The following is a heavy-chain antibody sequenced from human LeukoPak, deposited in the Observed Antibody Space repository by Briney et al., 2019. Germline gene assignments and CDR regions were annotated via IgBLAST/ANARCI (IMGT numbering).Heavy chain of an antibody. J-gene: IGHJ4*02. Sequence: ASVKLSCKASGYTFTSYDISWVRQAPGQGLEWMGWISAYNGNTNYAQKLQGRVTMTTDTSTSTAYMELRSLRSDDTAVYYGAKDSAKKYDDYWGQGTLVTVSS. CDR2: ISAYNGNT. CDR1: GYTFTSYD. D-gene: IGHD2/OR15-2a*01. V-gene: IGHV1-18*01. CDR3: AKDSAKKYDDY.